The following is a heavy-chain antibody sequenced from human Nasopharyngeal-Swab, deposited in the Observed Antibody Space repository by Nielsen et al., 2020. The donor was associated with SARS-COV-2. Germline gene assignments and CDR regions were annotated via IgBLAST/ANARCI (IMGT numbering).Heavy chain of an antibody. CDR3: AKAGGYSSAVAFDI. V-gene: IGHV3-23*01. CDR1: GFTFSSYA. Sequence: GESLKISCAASGFTFSSYAMSWVRQAPGKGLEWVSAISGNGGSTYYADSVKGRFTISRDNSKNTLYLQMNSLRAEDTAVYYCAKAGGYSSAVAFDIWGQGTMVTVSS. D-gene: IGHD5-18*01. CDR2: ISGNGGST. J-gene: IGHJ3*02.